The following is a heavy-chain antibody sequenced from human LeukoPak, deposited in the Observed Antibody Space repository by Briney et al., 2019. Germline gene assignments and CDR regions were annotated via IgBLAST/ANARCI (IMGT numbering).Heavy chain of an antibody. V-gene: IGHV4-34*01. D-gene: IGHD3-10*01. CDR2: INHSGNT. CDR3: ARGVPGL. J-gene: IGHJ4*02. CDR1: GDSFSDYN. Sequence: SGTLSLTCAVYGDSFSDYNWSWVRQPPGKGLEWIGQINHSGNTKYNPSLESRITISVDTSRNQFSLKMTSVTAADTAVYYCARGVPGLWGQGTLVTVSS.